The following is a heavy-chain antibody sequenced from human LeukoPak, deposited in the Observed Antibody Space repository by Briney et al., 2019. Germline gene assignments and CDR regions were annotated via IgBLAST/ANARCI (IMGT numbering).Heavy chain of an antibody. D-gene: IGHD5-12*01. V-gene: IGHV4-30-4*08. CDR2: IYYSGST. CDR1: GGSISSGDYY. J-gene: IGHJ4*02. CDR3: ARDPYDEAFDY. Sequence: PSETLSLTCTVSGGSISSGDYYWSWIRQPPGKGLEWIGYIYYSGSTYYNPSLKSRVTISVDTSKNQFSLRLSSVTAADTAVYYCARDPYDEAFDYWGQGTLVTVYS.